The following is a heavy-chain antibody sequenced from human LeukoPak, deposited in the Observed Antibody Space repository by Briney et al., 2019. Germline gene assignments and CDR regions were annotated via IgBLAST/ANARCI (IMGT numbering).Heavy chain of an antibody. CDR2: ISGSGGST. Sequence: GGSLRLSCAASGFTLSSYAMSWVRQAPGKGLEWVSAISGSGGSTYYADSVKGRFTISRDNSKNTLYLRMNSLRAEDTAVYYCAKPLVDTAMVSPDYWGQGTLVTVSS. D-gene: IGHD5-18*01. CDR3: AKPLVDTAMVSPDY. CDR1: GFTLSSYA. V-gene: IGHV3-23*01. J-gene: IGHJ4*02.